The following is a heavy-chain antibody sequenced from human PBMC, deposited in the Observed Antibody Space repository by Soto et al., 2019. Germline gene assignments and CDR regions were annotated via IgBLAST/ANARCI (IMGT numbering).Heavy chain of an antibody. CDR3: ARSIPDYSDNSGNFFFDH. CDR1: GGSVSAYY. V-gene: IGHV4-59*02. J-gene: IGHJ4*02. CDR2: IYSSGSA. Sequence: SETLSLTCTVSGGSVSAYYWSWIRQSPGKGLEWIGYIYSSGSASYNPSLQSRITMSVDASRNQFSLKMSSVTAADTAVYYCARSIPDYSDNSGNFFFDHWGQGTLVTVS. D-gene: IGHD3-22*01.